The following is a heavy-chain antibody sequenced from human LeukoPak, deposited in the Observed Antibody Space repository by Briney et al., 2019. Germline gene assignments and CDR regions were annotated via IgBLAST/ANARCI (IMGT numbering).Heavy chain of an antibody. CDR1: GFTFSSYA. CDR3: AKQEGFYSGSYYVDY. D-gene: IGHD1-26*01. CDR2: IIGSGGST. V-gene: IGHV3-23*01. Sequence: GGSLRLSCAASGFTFSSYAMSWVRQAPGKGLEWVSAIIGSGGSTYYADSAKGRFTISSDNSKNTLYLQMNSLRAEDTAVYYCAKQEGFYSGSYYVDYWGQGTLVTVSS. J-gene: IGHJ4*02.